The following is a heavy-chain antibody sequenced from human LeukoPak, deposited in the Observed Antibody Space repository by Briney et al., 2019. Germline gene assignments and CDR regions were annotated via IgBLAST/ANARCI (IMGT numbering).Heavy chain of an antibody. Sequence: SETLSLTCTVSGGSISSYYWSWIRQPPGKGLEWIGEINHSGSTNYNPSLKSRVTISVDTSKNQFSLKLSSVTAADTAVYYCARAQRDIVVVPAAIDFDYWGQGTLVTVSS. CDR2: INHSGST. V-gene: IGHV4-34*01. CDR1: GGSISSYY. D-gene: IGHD2-2*01. J-gene: IGHJ4*02. CDR3: ARAQRDIVVVPAAIDFDY.